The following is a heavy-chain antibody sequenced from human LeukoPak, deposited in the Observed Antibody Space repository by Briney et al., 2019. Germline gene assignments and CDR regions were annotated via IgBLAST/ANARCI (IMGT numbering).Heavy chain of an antibody. D-gene: IGHD1-26*01. CDR2: ISYDGSNK. V-gene: IGHV3-30-3*01. CDR3: AKSLLTTASGTGRAFDI. Sequence: GGSLRLSCAASGFTFSSYAMHWVRQAPGKGLEWVAVISYDGSNKYYADSVKGRFTISRDNSKNTLCLQMNSLRAEDTAEYYCAKSLLTTASGTGRAFDIWGQGTMVTVSS. J-gene: IGHJ3*02. CDR1: GFTFSSYA.